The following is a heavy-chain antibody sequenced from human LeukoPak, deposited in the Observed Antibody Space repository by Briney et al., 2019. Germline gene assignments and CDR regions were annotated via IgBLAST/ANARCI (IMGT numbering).Heavy chain of an antibody. V-gene: IGHV3-23*01. CDR1: GITLSNYG. J-gene: IGHJ4*02. Sequence: GGSLRLSCVVSGITLSNYGMSWVRQAPGKGLEWVSGISERGGSTNYADSVKGRFTISRDNSKNTLYLQMNSLRAEDTAVYYCARGGIVGATSPDYWGQGTLVTVSS. CDR2: ISERGGST. D-gene: IGHD1-26*01. CDR3: ARGGIVGATSPDY.